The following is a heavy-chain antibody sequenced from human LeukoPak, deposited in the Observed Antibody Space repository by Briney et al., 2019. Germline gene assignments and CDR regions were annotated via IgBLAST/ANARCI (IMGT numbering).Heavy chain of an antibody. Sequence: SLRLSCAPSLVTLSIDSVDGGPQAPGKGRWCVVVMSYDGRNEYYADSVKGRFAISRDNSKNRLYLEMNSLRAEDTAVYYCARDGEQRLVLHYFDYWGKGSLVSVSS. J-gene: IGHJ4*02. CDR3: ARDGEQRLVLHYFDY. CDR1: LVTLSIDS. V-gene: IGHV3-30*09. D-gene: IGHD6-13*01. CDR2: MSYDGRNE.